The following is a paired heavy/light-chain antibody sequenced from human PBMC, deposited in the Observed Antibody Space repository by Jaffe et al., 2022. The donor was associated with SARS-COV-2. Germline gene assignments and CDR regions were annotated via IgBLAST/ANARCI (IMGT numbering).Heavy chain of an antibody. J-gene: IGHJ4*02. D-gene: IGHD3-10*01. Sequence: QLQLQESGPGLVKPSETLSLTCTVSGGSISSSSYYWGWIRQPPGKGLEWIGSIYSSGSTYYNPSLKSRVTISVDTSKNQFSLKLSSVTAADTAVYYCAGRLRSALSPINFDYWGQGTLVTVSS. V-gene: IGHV4-39*01. CDR1: GGSISSSSYY. CDR2: IYSSGST. CDR3: AGRLRSALSPINFDY.
Light chain of an antibody. J-gene: IGLJ2*01. CDR1: SSNIGSNT. CDR3: AAWDDSLNGRGV. CDR2: SNN. V-gene: IGLV1-44*01. Sequence: QSVLTQPPSASGTPGQRVTISCSGSSSNIGSNTVNWYQQLPGTAPKLLIYSNNQRPSGVPDRFSGSKSGTSASLAISGLQSEDEADYYCAAWDDSLNGRGVFGGGTKLTVL.